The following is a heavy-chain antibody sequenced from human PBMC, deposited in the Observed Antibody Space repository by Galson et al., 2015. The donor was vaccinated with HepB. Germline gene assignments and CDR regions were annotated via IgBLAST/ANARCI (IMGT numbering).Heavy chain of an antibody. CDR3: AKAWFGDLSGVADY. J-gene: IGHJ4*02. CDR1: GFTFSSYG. Sequence: SLRLSCAASGFTFSSYGMHWVRQAPGKGLEWVAVISYDGSNKYYADSVKGRFTISRDNSKNTLYLQMNSLRAEDTAVYYCAKAWFGDLSGVADYWGQGTLVTVSS. CDR2: ISYDGSNK. D-gene: IGHD3-10*01. V-gene: IGHV3-30*18.